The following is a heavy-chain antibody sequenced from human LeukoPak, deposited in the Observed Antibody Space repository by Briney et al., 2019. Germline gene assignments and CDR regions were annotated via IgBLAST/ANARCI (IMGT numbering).Heavy chain of an antibody. D-gene: IGHD2-8*01. V-gene: IGHV3-23*01. CDR2: ITNSGGNT. CDR1: GFTLSSYA. J-gene: IGHJ4*02. Sequence: GSLRLSCAASGFTLSSYAMLWVRQAPGKGLEWVSTITNSGGNTYYADSVKGRFTISRDNSKNTLYLQMNSLRANDTAVYYCAKRRNGYYFDYWGQGTLVTVSS. CDR3: AKRRNGYYFDY.